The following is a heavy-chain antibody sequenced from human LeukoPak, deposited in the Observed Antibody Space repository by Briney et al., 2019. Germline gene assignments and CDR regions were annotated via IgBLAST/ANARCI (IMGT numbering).Heavy chain of an antibody. CDR1: GFTFSSYS. Sequence: GGSLRLSCAASGFTFSSYSMNWVRQAPGKGLEWVSSISSGSSYIYYVDSVKGRFTISRDNAKNSLCLQMNSLRAEDTAVYYCARGVVSIAARPPYFDYWGQGTLVTVSS. J-gene: IGHJ4*02. CDR3: ARGVVSIAARPPYFDY. CDR2: ISSGSSYI. V-gene: IGHV3-21*01. D-gene: IGHD6-6*01.